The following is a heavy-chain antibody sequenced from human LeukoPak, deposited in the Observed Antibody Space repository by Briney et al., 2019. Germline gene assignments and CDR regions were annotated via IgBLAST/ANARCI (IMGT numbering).Heavy chain of an antibody. V-gene: IGHV1-69*04. CDR3: ARELVPAAMRSFGY. D-gene: IGHD2-2*01. J-gene: IGHJ4*02. CDR2: IIPILGIA. CDR1: GGTFSSYA. Sequence: SVKVSCKASGGTFSSYAISWVRQAPGQGLEWMGRIIPILGIANYAQKFQGRVTITADKSTSTAYMELSSLRSEDTAVYYCARELVPAAMRSFGYWGQGTLVTVSS.